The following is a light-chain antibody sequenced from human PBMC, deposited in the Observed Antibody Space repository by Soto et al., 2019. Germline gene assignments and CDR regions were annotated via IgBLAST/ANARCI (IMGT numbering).Light chain of an antibody. Sequence: EIVLTPSPGTLSFSPGERATLSCRASQSVSSSYLAWYQQKPGQAPRLLIYGASSRATGIPDRFSGSGSGTDFTLTISRLEPEDFAVYYCHQYGSLYTFGQGTKLEIK. V-gene: IGKV3-20*01. J-gene: IGKJ2*01. CDR3: HQYGSLYT. CDR2: GAS. CDR1: QSVSSSY.